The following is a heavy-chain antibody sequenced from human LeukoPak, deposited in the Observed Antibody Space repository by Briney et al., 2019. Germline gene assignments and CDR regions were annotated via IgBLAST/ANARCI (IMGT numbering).Heavy chain of an antibody. CDR2: LYNSAST. J-gene: IGHJ4*02. Sequence: SETLTLTCTVSGASISSYTYYWGWIRQPPGKGLEWIGSLYNSASTHYNPSLKSRVTMAVDTSKNQCSLRLRSVTAADTAIYYCARNKTITAAGTFDQWGQGTLVTVSS. CDR3: ARNKTITAAGTFDQ. V-gene: IGHV4-39*01. CDR1: GASISSYTYY. D-gene: IGHD6-13*01.